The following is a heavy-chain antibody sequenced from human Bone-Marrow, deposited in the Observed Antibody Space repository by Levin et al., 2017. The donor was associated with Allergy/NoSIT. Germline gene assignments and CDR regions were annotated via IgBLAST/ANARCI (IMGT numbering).Heavy chain of an antibody. J-gene: IGHJ3*02. CDR2: INTGNYNT. CDR3: ARGRILEWLLPNDSFDI. Sequence: VASVKVSCEASGYGFTNYAIHWVRQAPGQRLEWMGWINTGNYNTKYSQTFQDRVTFTRDISAGIAYLELTSLKSEDTAVYYCARGRILEWLLPNDSFDIWGQGTMVTVSS. CDR1: GYGFTNYA. D-gene: IGHD3-3*01. V-gene: IGHV1-3*04.